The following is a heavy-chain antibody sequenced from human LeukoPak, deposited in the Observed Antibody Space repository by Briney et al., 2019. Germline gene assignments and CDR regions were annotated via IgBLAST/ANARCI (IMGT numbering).Heavy chain of an antibody. J-gene: IGHJ4*02. D-gene: IGHD4-4*01. V-gene: IGHV3-11*01. Sequence: PGGSLRLSCAASGFTFSDYYMSWIRQAPGKGLEWVSYISSSGSTIYYADSVKGRFTISRDNAKNSLYLQMNSLRAEDTAVYYCARDRPDYSNYFDYWGQGTLVTVSP. CDR1: GFTFSDYY. CDR2: ISSSGSTI. CDR3: ARDRPDYSNYFDY.